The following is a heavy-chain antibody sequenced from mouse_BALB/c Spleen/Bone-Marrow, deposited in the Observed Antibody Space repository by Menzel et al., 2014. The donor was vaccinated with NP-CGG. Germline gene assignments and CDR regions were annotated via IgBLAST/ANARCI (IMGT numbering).Heavy chain of an antibody. Sequence: EVQGVESGGGLVKPGGSLKLSCAASGFTFSSYAMSWVRQTPEKRLEWVASISSGGSTYYPDSVKGRFTISRDNARNILYLQMSSLRSEDTAMYYCASPLYYGLHFYAMDYWGKGTSVPVSS. D-gene: IGHD1-2*01. V-gene: IGHV5-6-5*01. CDR3: ASPLYYGLHFYAMDY. CDR2: ISSGGST. J-gene: IGHJ4*01. CDR1: GFTFSSYA.